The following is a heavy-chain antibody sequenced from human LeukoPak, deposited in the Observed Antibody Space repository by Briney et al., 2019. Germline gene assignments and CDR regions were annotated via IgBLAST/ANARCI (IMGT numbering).Heavy chain of an antibody. V-gene: IGHV3-7*01. CDR3: ARGLGSSGYYQRTLPDTIDY. CDR2: IKQDGSEK. J-gene: IGHJ4*02. CDR1: GFTFSSYW. D-gene: IGHD3-22*01. Sequence: PGGSLRLSCAASGFTFSSYWMSWVRQAPGKGLEWVANIKQDGSEKYYVDSAKGRFTISRDNAKNSLYLQMNSLRAEDTAVYYCARGLGSSGYYQRTLPDTIDYWGQGTLVTVSS.